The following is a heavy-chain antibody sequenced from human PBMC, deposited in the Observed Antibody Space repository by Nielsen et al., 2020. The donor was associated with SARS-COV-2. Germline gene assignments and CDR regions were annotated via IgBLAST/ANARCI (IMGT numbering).Heavy chain of an antibody. J-gene: IGHJ4*02. Sequence: GESLKISCAASGFTFSNAWMSWVRQAPGKGLEWVGRIKSKTDGGPTDYAAPVKGRFTISRDDSKNTLYLQMNSLKTADTAVYYCTTPISEGGYSYGYGDYWGQGTLVTVS. CDR3: TTPISEGGYSYGYGDY. CDR2: IKSKTDGGPT. V-gene: IGHV3-15*01. D-gene: IGHD5-18*01. CDR1: GFTFSNAW.